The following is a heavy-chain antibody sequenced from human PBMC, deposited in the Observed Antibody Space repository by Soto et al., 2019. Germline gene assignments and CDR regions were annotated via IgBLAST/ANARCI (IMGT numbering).Heavy chain of an antibody. CDR1: GFTFSSYA. D-gene: IGHD6-13*01. CDR2: ISGSGGST. J-gene: IGHJ4*02. V-gene: IGHV3-23*01. CDR3: AKPLGIPYYFDY. Sequence: EVQLLESGGGLVQPGGSLRLSCAASGFTFSSYAMSWVRQAPGKGLEWVSAISGSGGSTYYADSVKGRFTISRDNSKNTRYLQMNSLRAEDTPVYYCAKPLGIPYYFDYWGQGTLVTVSS.